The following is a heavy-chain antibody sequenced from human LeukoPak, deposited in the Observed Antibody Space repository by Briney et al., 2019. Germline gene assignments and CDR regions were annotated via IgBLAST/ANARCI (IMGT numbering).Heavy chain of an antibody. CDR2: IRYSGST. CDR1: GGSITPHY. J-gene: IGHJ4*02. V-gene: IGHV4-59*11. D-gene: IGHD5-18*01. CDR3: AGFGYDYQLDY. Sequence: SETLSLTCTVSGGSITPHYWSWIRQPPGKGLEWIGQIRYSGSTNYNPSLKSRATISVDTSKNQFSLKLSSLTAADTALYYCAGFGYDYQLDYWGQGILVTVSS.